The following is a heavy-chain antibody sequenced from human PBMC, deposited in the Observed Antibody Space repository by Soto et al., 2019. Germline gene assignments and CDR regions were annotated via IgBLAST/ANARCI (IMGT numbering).Heavy chain of an antibody. Sequence: SETLSLTCSVSGDSMNNADYFRTWIRQPPGKGLQWIGYISYSGSTFYNPSLKTRLTMSVDTSKKQFSVRLRSVTAADTAVYYCARDRAHFYESSDRLDLWGQGMLVTVLL. D-gene: IGHD3-22*01. CDR3: ARDRAHFYESSDRLDL. CDR1: GDSMNNADYF. J-gene: IGHJ4*02. CDR2: ISYSGST. V-gene: IGHV4-30-4*01.